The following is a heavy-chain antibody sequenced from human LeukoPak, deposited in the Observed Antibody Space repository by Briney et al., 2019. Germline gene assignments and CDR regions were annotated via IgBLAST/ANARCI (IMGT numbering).Heavy chain of an antibody. CDR2: ISYDGSNK. J-gene: IGHJ3*02. Sequence: GGSLRLSCAASGFTFSSYSMNWVRQAPGKGLEWVAVISYDGSNKYYADSVKGRFTISRDNSKNTLYLQMNSLRAEDTAVYYCAKDPYDSSGYYFPGAFDIWGQGAMVTVSS. CDR3: AKDPYDSSGYYFPGAFDI. CDR1: GFTFSSYS. D-gene: IGHD3-22*01. V-gene: IGHV3-30*18.